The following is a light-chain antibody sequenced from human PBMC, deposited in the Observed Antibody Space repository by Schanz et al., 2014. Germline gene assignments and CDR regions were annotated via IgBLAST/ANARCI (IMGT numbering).Light chain of an antibody. J-gene: IGLJ3*02. CDR2: DVS. Sequence: QSALTQPASVSGSPGQSITISCTGTSSDIGVYNFVSWYQQHPGKAPKLMIYDVSNRPSGVSNRFSGSKSGNTASLAISGLQSEDEADYYCASWDDSLNARVFGGGTKLTVL. CDR3: ASWDDSLNARV. CDR1: SSDIGVYNF. V-gene: IGLV2-14*01.